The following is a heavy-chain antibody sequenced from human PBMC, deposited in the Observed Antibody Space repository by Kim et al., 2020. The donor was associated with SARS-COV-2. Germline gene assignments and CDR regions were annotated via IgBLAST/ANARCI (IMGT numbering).Heavy chain of an antibody. V-gene: IGHV1-69*04. CDR3: ARVVCSGGSCYWIDY. J-gene: IGHJ4*02. D-gene: IGHD2-15*01. Sequence: QKFQGRVTITADKSTSTAYMELSSLRSEDTAVYYCARVVCSGGSCYWIDYWGQGTLVTVSS.